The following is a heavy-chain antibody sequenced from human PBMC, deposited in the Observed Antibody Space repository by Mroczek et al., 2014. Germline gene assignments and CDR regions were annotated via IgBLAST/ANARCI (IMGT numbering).Heavy chain of an antibody. CDR1: GGSISSYY. D-gene: IGHD4-23*01. V-gene: IGHV4-59*01. Sequence: QVQLQESGPGLVKPSETLSLTCTVSGGSISSYYWSWIRQPPGKGLEWIGYIYYSGSTNYNPSLKSRVTISVDTSKNQFSLKLSSVTAADTAVYYCARDPVVTRRDGAFDIVGPRDKWSPSLQ. CDR2: IYYSGST. CDR3: ARDPVVTRRDGAFDI. J-gene: IGHJ3*02.